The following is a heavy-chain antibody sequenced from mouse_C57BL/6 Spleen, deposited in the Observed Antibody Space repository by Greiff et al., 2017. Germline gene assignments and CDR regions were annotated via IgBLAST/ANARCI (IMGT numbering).Heavy chain of an antibody. CDR1: GFNIKDDY. D-gene: IGHD3-1*01. J-gene: IGHJ2*01. CDR3: TTSGGGYFDY. Sequence: EVQLQQSGAELVRPGASVKLSCTASGFNIKDDYMHWVKQRPEQGLEWIGWIDPENGDTEYASKFQGKATITADTSSNTAYLQLSSLTSEDTAVYYCTTSGGGYFDYWGQGTTLTVSS. CDR2: IDPENGDT. V-gene: IGHV14-4*01.